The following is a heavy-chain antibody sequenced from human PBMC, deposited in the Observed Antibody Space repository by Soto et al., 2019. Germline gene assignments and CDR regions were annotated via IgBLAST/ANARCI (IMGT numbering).Heavy chain of an antibody. CDR2: IYYSGST. V-gene: IGHV4-31*03. CDR3: AGYCSGGSCYTAQSDY. Sequence: QVQLQESGPGLVKPSQTLSLTCTVSGGSISSGGYYWSWIRQHPGKGLEWIGYIYYSGSTYYNPALKSRVTISVVTSKNQFSLKLSSVTAADTAVYYCAGYCSGGSCYTAQSDYWGQGTLVTVSS. CDR1: GGSISSGGYY. J-gene: IGHJ4*02. D-gene: IGHD2-15*01.